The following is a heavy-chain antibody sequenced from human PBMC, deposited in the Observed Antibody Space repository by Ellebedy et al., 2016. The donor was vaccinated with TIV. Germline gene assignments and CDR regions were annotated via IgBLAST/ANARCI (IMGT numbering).Heavy chain of an antibody. D-gene: IGHD3-10*01. Sequence: SETLSLXXTVSGGSISNYYWSWVRQPPGKRLEWIAYIYYNGNTNYNPSLKSRVTISVATSENQFSLRLTSVTAADTADYDWARHFNSGTYPLDYWGQGTLVTVSS. CDR1: GGSISNYY. CDR2: IYYNGNT. J-gene: IGHJ4*02. CDR3: ARHFNSGTYPLDY. V-gene: IGHV4-59*08.